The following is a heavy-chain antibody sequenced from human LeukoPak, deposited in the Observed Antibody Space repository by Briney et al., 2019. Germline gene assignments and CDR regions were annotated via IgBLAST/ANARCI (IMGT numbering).Heavy chain of an antibody. CDR3: AVIAAAVNFDY. J-gene: IGHJ4*02. D-gene: IGHD6-13*01. V-gene: IGHV3-23*01. Sequence: GGSLRLSCAASGFTFSSYAMSWVRQAPGKGLEWVSAISGSGGGTYYADSVKGRFAISRDNSKNTLYLQMNSLRAEDTAVYYCAVIAAAVNFDYWGQGTLVTVSS. CDR2: ISGSGGGT. CDR1: GFTFSSYA.